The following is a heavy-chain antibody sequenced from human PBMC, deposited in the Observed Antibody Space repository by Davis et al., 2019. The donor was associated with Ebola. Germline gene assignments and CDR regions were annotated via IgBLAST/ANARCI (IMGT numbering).Heavy chain of an antibody. J-gene: IGHJ5*02. D-gene: IGHD6-25*01. CDR2: IYPGDSDT. CDR1: GYTFTSYW. V-gene: IGHV5-51*01. Sequence: GESLKISCQGSGYTFTSYWIGWVRQMPGKGLEWMGLIYPGDSDTRYSPSFQGQVTISADKSISTAYLQWSSLKASDTAIYYCARHRRSSAGVVDPWGQGTLVTVSS. CDR3: ARHRRSSAGVVDP.